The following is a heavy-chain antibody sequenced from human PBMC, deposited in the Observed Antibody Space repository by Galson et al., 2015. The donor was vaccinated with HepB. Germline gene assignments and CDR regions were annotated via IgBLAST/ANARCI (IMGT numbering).Heavy chain of an antibody. V-gene: IGHV1-24*01. Sequence: SVKVSCKVSGYSFTHLAIHWVRQAPGKGLDWMGWFDPDDGNRVYAQKLQGRLTMTADTSTATAYMELRSLRSDDTAVYYCAGGGSSDNTYYYYYLDGWGQGTTLTLSS. J-gene: IGHJ6*03. CDR2: FDPDDGNR. CDR1: GYSFTHLA. CDR3: AGGGSSDNTYYYYYLDG. D-gene: IGHD3-16*01.